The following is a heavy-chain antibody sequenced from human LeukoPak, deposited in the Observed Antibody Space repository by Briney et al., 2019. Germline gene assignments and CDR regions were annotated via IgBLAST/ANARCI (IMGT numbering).Heavy chain of an antibody. CDR2: ISAYNGNT. V-gene: IGHV1-18*01. CDR3: ARDRTPYYYDSSKDY. CDR1: GYTFTSYG. D-gene: IGHD3-22*01. Sequence: ASVKVSCKASGYTFTSYGISWVRQAPGQGPEWMGWISAYNGNTNYAQKLQGRVTMTTDTSTSTAYMELRSLRSDDTAVYYCARDRTPYYYDSSKDYWGQGTLVTVSS. J-gene: IGHJ4*02.